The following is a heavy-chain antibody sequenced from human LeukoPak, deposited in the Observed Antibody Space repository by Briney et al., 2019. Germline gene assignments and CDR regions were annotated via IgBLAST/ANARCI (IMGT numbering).Heavy chain of an antibody. CDR1: GGSISSGGYY. J-gene: IGHJ4*02. CDR3: ARGRRGYSYGTGGY. V-gene: IGHV4-39*07. Sequence: PSETLSLTCTVSGGSISSGGYYWSWIRQPPGKGLEWIGEINHSGSTNYNPSLKSRVTISVDTSKNQFSLKLSSVTAADTAVYYCARGRRGYSYGTGGYWGQGTLVTVSS. CDR2: INHSGST. D-gene: IGHD5-18*01.